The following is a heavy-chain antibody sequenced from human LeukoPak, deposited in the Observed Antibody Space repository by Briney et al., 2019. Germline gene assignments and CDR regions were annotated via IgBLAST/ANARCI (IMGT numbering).Heavy chain of an antibody. CDR3: ARAPRXWGFDY. V-gene: IGHV1-8*01. CDR2: MNPNSGAT. CDR1: GYTFTSYD. J-gene: IGHJ4*02. Sequence: ASVNVSCTASGYTFTSYDINWLRQATGQGPEWMGWMNPNSGATGYAQKFQGRITMTRSASINTAYMELTDLRSEDTAVYYCARAPRXWGFDYWGQXXXXXVSS. D-gene: IGHD7-27*01.